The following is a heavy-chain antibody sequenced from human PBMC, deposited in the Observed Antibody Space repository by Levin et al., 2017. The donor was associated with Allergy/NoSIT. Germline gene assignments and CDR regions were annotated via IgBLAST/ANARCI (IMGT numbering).Heavy chain of an antibody. CDR1: GFTFSSYW. CDR2: IKQDGSEK. D-gene: IGHD2-15*01. Sequence: PGGSLRLSCAASGFTFSSYWMSWVRQAPGKGLEWVANIKQDGSEKYYVDSVKGRFTISRDNAKNSLYLQMNSLRAEDTAVYYCARDGRRSRYCSGGSCYPEDYWGQGTLVTVSS. CDR3: ARDGRRSRYCSGGSCYPEDY. V-gene: IGHV3-7*01. J-gene: IGHJ4*02.